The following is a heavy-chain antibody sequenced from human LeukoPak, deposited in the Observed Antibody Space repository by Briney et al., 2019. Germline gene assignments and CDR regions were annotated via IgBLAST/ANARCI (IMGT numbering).Heavy chain of an antibody. CDR2: INAGNGNT. Sequence: GGSLRLSCAASGFSFSSYAMHWVRQAPGQRLEWMGWINAGNGNTKYSQKFQGRVTITRDTSASTAYMELSSLRSEDTAVYYCARDLEATMIVVVPTGFDYWGQGTLVTVSS. J-gene: IGHJ4*02. V-gene: IGHV1-3*01. CDR3: ARDLEATMIVVVPTGFDY. D-gene: IGHD3-22*01. CDR1: GFSFSSYA.